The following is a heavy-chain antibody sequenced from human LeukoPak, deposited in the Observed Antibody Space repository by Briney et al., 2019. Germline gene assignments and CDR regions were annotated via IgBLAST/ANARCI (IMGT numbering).Heavy chain of an antibody. CDR1: GGSFSGYY. Sequence: SETLSLTCAVYGGSFSGYYWSWIRQPPGKGLEWIGEINHSGSTNYNPSLKSRVTISVDTSKNQFSLKLSSVTAADTAVYYCARKKGAFDIWGQGTMVTVSS. V-gene: IGHV4-34*01. CDR3: ARKKGAFDI. J-gene: IGHJ3*02. CDR2: INHSGST.